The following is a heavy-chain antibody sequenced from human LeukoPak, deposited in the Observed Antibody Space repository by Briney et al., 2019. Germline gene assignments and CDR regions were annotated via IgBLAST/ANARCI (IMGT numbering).Heavy chain of an antibody. CDR2: IYYSGST. Sequence: SETLSLTCTVSGGSISSYYWSWIRKPPGKGLEWIGYIYYSGSTNYNPSLKSRVTISVDTSKNQFSLKLSSVTAADTAVYYCARAGGYCSSTSCYANENNWFDPWGQGTLVTVSS. CDR1: GGSISSYY. CDR3: ARAGGYCSSTSCYANENNWFDP. D-gene: IGHD2-2*01. J-gene: IGHJ5*02. V-gene: IGHV4-59*01.